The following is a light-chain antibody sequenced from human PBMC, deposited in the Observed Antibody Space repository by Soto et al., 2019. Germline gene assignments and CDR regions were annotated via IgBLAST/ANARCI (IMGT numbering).Light chain of an antibody. Sequence: DILMTQSPATLSVSPGERATLSCRASQSVTTNVAWYQQKPGQPPRLLIYGTSTRATGVTDRFSGSGSGTEFTLTIISLQSDDSAVYYCQQYNRCPPLTFGGGTQVEIK. CDR3: QQYNRCPPLT. V-gene: IGKV3-15*01. J-gene: IGKJ4*01. CDR1: QSVTTN. CDR2: GTS.